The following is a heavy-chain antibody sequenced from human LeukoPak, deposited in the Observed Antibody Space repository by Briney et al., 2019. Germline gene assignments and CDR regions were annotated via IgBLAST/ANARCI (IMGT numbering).Heavy chain of an antibody. V-gene: IGHV3-23*01. Sequence: GGSLRLSCAASGFTFSSYGMSWVRQAPGKGLEWVSAISGSGGSTYYADSVKGRFTISRDNSKNTLYLQMNSLRAEDTAVYYCAKDAETTVVTPAGYMDVWGKGTTVTISS. CDR1: GFTFSSYG. CDR2: ISGSGGST. J-gene: IGHJ6*03. D-gene: IGHD4-23*01. CDR3: AKDAETTVVTPAGYMDV.